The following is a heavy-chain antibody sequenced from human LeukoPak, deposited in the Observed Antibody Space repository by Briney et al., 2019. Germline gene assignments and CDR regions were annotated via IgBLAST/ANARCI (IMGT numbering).Heavy chain of an antibody. CDR2: MNPNSGNT. Sequence: ASVKVSCKASGYTFTSCDINWVRQATGQGLEWMGWMNPNSGNTGYAQKFQGRVTMTRNTSISTAYMELSSLRSEDTAVYYCARGPPLYSSSSYYYYYGMDVWGQGTTVTVSS. CDR3: ARGPPLYSSSSYYYYYGMDV. D-gene: IGHD6-6*01. J-gene: IGHJ6*02. CDR1: GYTFTSCD. V-gene: IGHV1-8*01.